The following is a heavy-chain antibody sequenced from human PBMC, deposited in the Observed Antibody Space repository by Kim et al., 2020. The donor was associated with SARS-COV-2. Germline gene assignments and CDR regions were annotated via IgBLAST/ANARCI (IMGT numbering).Heavy chain of an antibody. CDR3: TRGAVCGKDAFGF. D-gene: IGHD6-19*01. V-gene: IGHV3-30*03. CDR1: GFSLTKYG. CDR2: MSYDGSEK. J-gene: IGHJ3*01. Sequence: GGSLRLSCEASGFSLTKYGMHWVRQAPGKGLEWVAFMSYDGSEKYYGDTVKGRFTISRDTSKNTLFLQMNSLRAEDTAVYFCTRGAVCGKDAFGFWGQGSLVTVSS.